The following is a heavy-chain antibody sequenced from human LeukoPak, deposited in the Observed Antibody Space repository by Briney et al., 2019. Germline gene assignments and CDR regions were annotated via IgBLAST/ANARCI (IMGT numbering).Heavy chain of an antibody. D-gene: IGHD3-22*01. CDR3: TRYDSSGPPM. V-gene: IGHV3-73*01. CDR2: ISSKANSYAT. Sequence: GGSLKLSCAASGFTFSVSAMHWVRQASGKGLEWVGHISSKANSYATGYAASVKGRFTISRDDSKNTAYLQMNSLKTEDTAVYYCTRYDSSGPPMWGQGTMVTVSS. J-gene: IGHJ3*02. CDR1: GFTFSVSA.